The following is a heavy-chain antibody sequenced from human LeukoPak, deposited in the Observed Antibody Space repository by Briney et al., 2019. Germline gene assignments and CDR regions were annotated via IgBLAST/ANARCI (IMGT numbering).Heavy chain of an antibody. Sequence: GSLRLSCAASGFTFSSYAMSWVREAPGKGLEWGSAISGSGGSTYYADSVKGGFTISRDNSKNTMYMQMNSLRAEDTAVYYCAKAKVTTGWFDPWGQGTLVTVSS. D-gene: IGHD4-17*01. CDR2: ISGSGGST. V-gene: IGHV3-23*01. CDR3: AKAKVTTGWFDP. J-gene: IGHJ5*02. CDR1: GFTFSSYA.